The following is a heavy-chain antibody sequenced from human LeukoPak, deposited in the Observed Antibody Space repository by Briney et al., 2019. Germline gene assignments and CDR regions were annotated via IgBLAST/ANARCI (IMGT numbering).Heavy chain of an antibody. CDR2: ISPDDSDT. CDR3: ARQGGERNWFDP. J-gene: IGHJ5*02. V-gene: IGHV5-51*01. CDR1: GYRITSYW. D-gene: IGHD3-10*01. Sequence: GESLKISCQGSGYRITSYWVGWVRQKPRRGLEWLGMISPDDSDTRYSPSFLGQVTISADTSINTAYLQWSSLMASDTAIYYCARQGGERNWFDPWGQGTLVTVSS.